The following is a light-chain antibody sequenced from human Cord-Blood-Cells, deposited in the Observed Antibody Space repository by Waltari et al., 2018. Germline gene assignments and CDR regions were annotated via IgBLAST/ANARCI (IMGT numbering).Light chain of an antibody. CDR1: SRDVGGHNY. CDR3: SSYAGSNNLV. V-gene: IGLV2-8*01. J-gene: IGLJ3*02. CDR2: EVS. Sequence: QSALTQPPSASGSPGQPVTISCHGTSRDVGGHNYVSWYQQHPGKAPKLMIYEVSKRPSGGPDRFSGSKSGNTASLTVSGLQAEDEADYYCSSYAGSNNLVFGGGTKLTVL.